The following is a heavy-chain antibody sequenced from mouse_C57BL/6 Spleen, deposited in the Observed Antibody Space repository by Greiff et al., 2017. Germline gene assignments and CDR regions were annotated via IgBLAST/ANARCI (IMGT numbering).Heavy chain of an antibody. V-gene: IGHV1-66*01. CDR2: IYPGSGNT. D-gene: IGHD3-2*02. J-gene: IGHJ3*01. CDR1: GYSFTSYY. Sequence: QVQLQQSGPELVKPGASVKISCKASGYSFTSYYIHWVKQRPGQGLAWIGWIYPGSGNTKYNEKFKGKATLTADTSSSTAYMQLSSLTSEDSAVYYCADSSGYVAYWGQGTLVTVSA. CDR3: ADSSGYVAY.